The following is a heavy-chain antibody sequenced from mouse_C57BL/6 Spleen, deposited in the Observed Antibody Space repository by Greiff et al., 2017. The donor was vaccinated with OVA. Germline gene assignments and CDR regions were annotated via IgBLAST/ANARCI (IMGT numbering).Heavy chain of an antibody. CDR1: GYTFTDYY. Sequence: SGPVLVKPGASVKMSCKASGYTFTDYYMNWVKQSHGKSLEWIGVINPYNGGTSYNQKFKGKATLTVDKSSSTAYMELNSLTSEDSAVYYCARLLTGTEYFDVWGTGTTVTVSS. V-gene: IGHV1-19*01. D-gene: IGHD4-1*01. CDR3: ARLLTGTEYFDV. CDR2: INPYNGGT. J-gene: IGHJ1*03.